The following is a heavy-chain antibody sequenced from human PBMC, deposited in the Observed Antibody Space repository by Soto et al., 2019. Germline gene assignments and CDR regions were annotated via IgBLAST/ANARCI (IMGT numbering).Heavy chain of an antibody. V-gene: IGHV4-59*01. CDR3: AGGLNGDRDYYYYMDV. D-gene: IGHD4-17*01. Sequence: SETLSLTCTVSGGSISSYYWSWIRQPPGKGLEWIGYIYYSGSTNYNPSLKSRVTISVDTSKNQFSLKLSSVTAADTAVYYCAGGLNGDRDYYYYMDVWGKGTTVTVSS. CDR2: IYYSGST. J-gene: IGHJ6*03. CDR1: GGSISSYY.